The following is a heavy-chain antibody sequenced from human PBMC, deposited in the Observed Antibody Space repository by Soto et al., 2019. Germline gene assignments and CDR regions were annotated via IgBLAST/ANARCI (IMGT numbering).Heavy chain of an antibody. CDR3: ARVTDYYESSGYFDY. Sequence: PGGSLRLSCAASGLTFSSFWMSWVRQAPGKGPEWVASVNQDGSNKQYVDSVKGRFTISRDNAENSLYLQMNSLRAEDTAVYYCARVTDYYESSGYFDYWGQGTLVTVSS. D-gene: IGHD3-22*01. CDR1: GLTFSSFW. CDR2: VNQDGSNK. J-gene: IGHJ4*02. V-gene: IGHV3-7*01.